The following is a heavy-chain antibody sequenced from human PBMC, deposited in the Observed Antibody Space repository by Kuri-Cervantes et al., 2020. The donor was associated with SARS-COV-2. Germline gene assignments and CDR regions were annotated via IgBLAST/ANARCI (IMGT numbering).Heavy chain of an antibody. D-gene: IGHD2-15*01. CDR2: ISYDGSNK. CDR1: GFTFSSYA. CDR3: ARDRVVEAFDI. V-gene: IGHV3-30-3*01. J-gene: IGHJ3*02. Sequence: GGSLRFSCAASGFTFSSYAMHWVRQAPGKGLEWVAVISYDGSNKYYADSVKGRFTISRDNSKNTLYLQMNSLRAEDTAVYYCARDRVVEAFDIWGQGTMVTVSS.